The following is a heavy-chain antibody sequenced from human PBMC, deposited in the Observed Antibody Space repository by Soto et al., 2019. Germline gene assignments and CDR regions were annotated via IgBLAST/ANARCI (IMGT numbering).Heavy chain of an antibody. CDR3: ATYSSPFDY. D-gene: IGHD6-13*01. V-gene: IGHV3-23*01. CDR1: EFAFSSYA. CDR2: ISATGTTT. J-gene: IGHJ4*02. Sequence: LRLSFAASEFAFSSYALNWVRQAPGKGLEWVSAISATGTTTYYADSVKGRFTISRDNSKRTLFLQMDSLSPEDTAVYYCATYSSPFDYWGQGTLVTVSS.